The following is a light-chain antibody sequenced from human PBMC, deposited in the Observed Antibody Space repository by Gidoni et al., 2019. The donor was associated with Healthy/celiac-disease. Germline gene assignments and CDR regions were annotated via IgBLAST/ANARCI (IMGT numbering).Light chain of an antibody. Sequence: DIVMTQSPPSLPVTTGEPASISCRSSQSLLHSNGYNYLDWYLQKPGQSPQLLIYLGSNRASGVPDRFSGSGSGTDFTLKISRVEAEDVGVYYCMQALQTPPTFGGGTKVEIK. CDR1: QSLLHSNGYNY. CDR3: MQALQTPPT. CDR2: LGS. V-gene: IGKV2-28*01. J-gene: IGKJ4*01.